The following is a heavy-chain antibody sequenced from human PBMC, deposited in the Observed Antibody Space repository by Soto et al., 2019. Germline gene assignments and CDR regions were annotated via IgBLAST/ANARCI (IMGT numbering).Heavy chain of an antibody. D-gene: IGHD6-13*01. J-gene: IGHJ6*02. CDR2: IYPGDSDT. V-gene: IGHV5-51*01. CDR1: GYSFASYW. Sequence: GESLKISCKGSGYSFASYWIGWVRQMPGKGLEWMGIIYPGDSDTRYSPSFQGQVTISADKSISTAYLQWSSLKASDTAMYYCARTSAAGKYYDGMDVWGQGTTVTVSS. CDR3: ARTSAAGKYYDGMDV.